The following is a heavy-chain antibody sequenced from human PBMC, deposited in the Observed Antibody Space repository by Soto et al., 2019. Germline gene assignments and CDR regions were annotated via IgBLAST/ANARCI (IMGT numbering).Heavy chain of an antibody. CDR1: GYTFTDYF. J-gene: IGHJ4*02. V-gene: IGHV1-2*02. CDR3: ARDPADSMIGIDY. CDR2: INGNSGGT. D-gene: IGHD3-16*01. Sequence: ASVKVSCKASGYTFTDYFMHWVRQAPGQGLEWMGWINGNSGGTSYAQKFQGRVAMTRDTSISTAYMELSSLTFDDTAVYYCARDPADSMIGIDYWGQGTLVTVST.